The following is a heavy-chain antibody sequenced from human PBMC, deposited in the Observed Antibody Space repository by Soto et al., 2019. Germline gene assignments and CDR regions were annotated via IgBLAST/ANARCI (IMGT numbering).Heavy chain of an antibody. V-gene: IGHV5-51*03. CDR1: GYRFTNFW. Sequence: EVQLVQSGAEVKKPGESLKISCKGSGYRFTNFWIGWVRQMPGKGLEWMGIIYPGDSATRYSPSFQGQVTISADKSINTAYLQWSSLKASDTAMYYCARRGFDYGSRSYVRFDPWGQGTLVIVSS. CDR3: ARRGFDYGSRSYVRFDP. J-gene: IGHJ5*02. D-gene: IGHD3-10*01. CDR2: IYPGDSAT.